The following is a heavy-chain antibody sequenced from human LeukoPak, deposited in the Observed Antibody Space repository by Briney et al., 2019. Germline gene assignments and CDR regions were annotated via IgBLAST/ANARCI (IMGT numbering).Heavy chain of an antibody. CDR2: MNPNSGNT. CDR3: ARDKGVWGNLQIPEY. Sequence: ASVKVSCKASGYTFTSYDINWVRQATGQGLEWMGWMNPNSGNTGFAQKFQGRVTVTRNTSITTAYMELSSLRSEDTAVYYCARDKGVWGNLQIPEYWGQGTLVTVSS. J-gene: IGHJ4*02. V-gene: IGHV1-8*01. D-gene: IGHD3-16*01. CDR1: GYTFTSYD.